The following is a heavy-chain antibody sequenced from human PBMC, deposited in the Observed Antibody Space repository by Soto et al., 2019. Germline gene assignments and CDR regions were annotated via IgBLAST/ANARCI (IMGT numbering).Heavy chain of an antibody. V-gene: IGHV4-39*01. D-gene: IGHD3-10*01. CDR2: IYYSENS. J-gene: IGHJ4*02. CDR3: ARASGSASYYHWFYFDY. CDR1: GGSISSSSYY. Sequence: PSETLSLTCTVSGGSISSSSYYWGWIRQPPGKGLEWIGNIYYSENSYYNPSLKSRVTISIDMSQNQFSLKLGSVTASDTAVYYCARASGSASYYHWFYFDYWAQGTMVTVSS.